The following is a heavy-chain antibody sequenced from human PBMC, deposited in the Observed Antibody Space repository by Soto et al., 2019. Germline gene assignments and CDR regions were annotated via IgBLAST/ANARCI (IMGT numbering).Heavy chain of an antibody. CDR2: ISGSGGST. D-gene: IGHD5-18*01. J-gene: IGHJ4*02. CDR3: ATDLGVPTRGYSDY. CDR1: GFTFSSYA. Sequence: GGSLRLSCAASGFTFSSYAMSWVRQAPGKGLEWVSAISGSGGSTYYADSVKGRFTISRDNSKNTLYLQMNSLRAEDTAVYYCATDLGVPTRGYSDYWGQGTLVTVSS. V-gene: IGHV3-23*01.